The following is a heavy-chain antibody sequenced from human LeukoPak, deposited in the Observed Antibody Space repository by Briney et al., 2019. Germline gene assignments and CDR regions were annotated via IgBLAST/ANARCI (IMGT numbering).Heavy chain of an antibody. Sequence: SVKVSCKASGGTFSSYAISWVRQAPGQGLEWMGRIIPILGIANYAQKFQGRVTITADKSTSTAYMELSSLRSEDTAVYYCAGYTYYDFWSADNWFDPWGQGTLVTVSS. J-gene: IGHJ5*02. D-gene: IGHD3-3*01. CDR2: IIPILGIA. CDR1: GGTFSSYA. V-gene: IGHV1-69*04. CDR3: AGYTYYDFWSADNWFDP.